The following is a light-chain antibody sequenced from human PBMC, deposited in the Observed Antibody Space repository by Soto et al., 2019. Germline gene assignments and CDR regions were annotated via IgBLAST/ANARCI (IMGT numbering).Light chain of an antibody. CDR2: GAS. J-gene: IGKJ1*01. Sequence: ETMMTQSPDTLSVSLGERATLSCRASQSLRSSLAWYQQKPGQAPRLLIYGASNRATGIPDRLSGSASGTEFTLTISRMEPEDFAVYYCQQYGTSGTFGHGTKVDIK. CDR1: QSLRSS. CDR3: QQYGTSGT. V-gene: IGKV3-20*01.